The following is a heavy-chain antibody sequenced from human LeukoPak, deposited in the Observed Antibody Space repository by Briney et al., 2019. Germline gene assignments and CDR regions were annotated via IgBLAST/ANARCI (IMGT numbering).Heavy chain of an antibody. J-gene: IGHJ4*02. D-gene: IGHD1-26*01. V-gene: IGHV3-9*01. CDR1: GFTFSGYS. Sequence: SLRLSCAASGFTFSGYSMNWVRQAPGKGLEWVSGISWNSGSIGYADSVKGRFTISRDNAKNSLYLQMNSLRAEDTALYYCAKDGTGATDLSNWGQGTLVTVSS. CDR2: ISWNSGSI. CDR3: AKDGTGATDLSN.